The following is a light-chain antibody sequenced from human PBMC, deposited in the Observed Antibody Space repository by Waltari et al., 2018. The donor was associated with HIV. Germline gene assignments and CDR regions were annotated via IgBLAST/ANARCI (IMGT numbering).Light chain of an antibody. CDR3: CSCPRSGIRYV. J-gene: IGLJ1*01. CDR1: SSNVGSDDL. V-gene: IGLV2-23*02. CDR2: EVT. Sequence: QSALTQPASVSGSPGQSITISCTGTSSNVGSDDLVSWYQPHPGDAPKLIIYEVTKRPSGVSNRFSGSKSGNTASRTISGLQAEDEADYYCCSCPRSGIRYVFGTGTKVTVL.